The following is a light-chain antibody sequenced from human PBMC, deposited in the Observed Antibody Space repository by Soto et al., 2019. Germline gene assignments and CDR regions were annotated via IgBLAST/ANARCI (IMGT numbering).Light chain of an antibody. J-gene: IGKJ4*01. CDR1: QDISSG. CDR2: DAS. CDR3: QQFNNYPLT. Sequence: AIQLTQSPSSLSASVGDRLTITCRASQDISSGLAWYQQKPGRAPKLLIYDASTLVSGVPSRFRGTGSGTAFTLSISSLQPEDFATYHCQQFNNYPLTFGAGTKVDIK. V-gene: IGKV1D-13*01.